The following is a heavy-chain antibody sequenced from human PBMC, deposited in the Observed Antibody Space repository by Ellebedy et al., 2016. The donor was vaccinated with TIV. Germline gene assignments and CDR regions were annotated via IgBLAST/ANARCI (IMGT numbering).Heavy chain of an antibody. CDR1: GGSFSGYY. CDR2: INHSGST. D-gene: IGHD6-19*01. V-gene: IGHV4-34*01. J-gene: IGHJ4*02. CDR3: AREGIAVAGRIDY. Sequence: SETLSLXXAVYGGSFSGYYWSWIRQPPGKGLEWIGEINHSGSTNYNPSLKSRVTISVDTSKNQFSLKLSSVTAADTAVYYCAREGIAVAGRIDYWGQGTLVTVSS.